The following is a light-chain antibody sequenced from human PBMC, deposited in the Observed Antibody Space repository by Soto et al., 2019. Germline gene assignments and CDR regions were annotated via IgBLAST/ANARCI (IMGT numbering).Light chain of an antibody. CDR1: QSVSGSY. CDR2: DAS. J-gene: IGKJ1*01. V-gene: IGKV3-20*01. Sequence: EIVLTQSPGTLSLSPGERATLSCRARQSVSGSYLAWYQQKPGQSPRLLIYDASSRATGIPDRFSGSGSGTDFTLTISRLEPEDFAVYYWQQYGTRPWTFGQGTKVEIK. CDR3: QQYGTRPWT.